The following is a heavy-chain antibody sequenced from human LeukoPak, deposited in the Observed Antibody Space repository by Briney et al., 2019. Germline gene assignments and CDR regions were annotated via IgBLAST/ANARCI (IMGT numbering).Heavy chain of an antibody. CDR2: ISASANTI. V-gene: IGHV3-11*01. Sequence: GGSLRLSCVGSGFNFSDYVMGWIRQAPGKGLEWISYISASANTIYYADSVKGRFTISRDNAKNSLYVQLTSLSAEDTDVYVCARDRSGTTKRLYLWGRGTLVTVSS. J-gene: IGHJ2*01. D-gene: IGHD1-1*01. CDR3: ARDRSGTTKRLYL. CDR1: GFNFSDYV.